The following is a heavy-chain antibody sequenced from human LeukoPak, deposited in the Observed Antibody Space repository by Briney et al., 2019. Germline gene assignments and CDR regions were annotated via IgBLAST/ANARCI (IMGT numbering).Heavy chain of an antibody. CDR3: ARGPTRGSWPGQADY. D-gene: IGHD3-10*01. J-gene: IGHJ4*02. CDR2: ISYDGSNI. V-gene: IGHV3-30*03. CDR1: GFAFSNYV. Sequence: GRSLRLSCAASGFAFSNYVMHWVRQAPGKGLEWVAVISYDGSNIYYADSVKGRFTISRDNSKNTLYLQMNSLSAEDTAVYYCARGPTRGSWPGQADYWGQGTLVTISS.